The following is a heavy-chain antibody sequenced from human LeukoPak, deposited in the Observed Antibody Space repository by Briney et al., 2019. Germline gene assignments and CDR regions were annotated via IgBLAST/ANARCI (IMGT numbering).Heavy chain of an antibody. CDR1: GYSFTSYW. Sequence: GESLKISCKGSGYSFTSYWIGWVRQMPGKGLEWMGIIYHGDYDTRYSPSFQGQVTISADKSISTAYLQWSSLKASDTAMYYCARHSLDSYDSSGYYFDYWGQGTLVTVSS. J-gene: IGHJ4*02. CDR3: ARHSLDSYDSSGYYFDY. V-gene: IGHV5-51*01. CDR2: IYHGDYDT. D-gene: IGHD3-22*01.